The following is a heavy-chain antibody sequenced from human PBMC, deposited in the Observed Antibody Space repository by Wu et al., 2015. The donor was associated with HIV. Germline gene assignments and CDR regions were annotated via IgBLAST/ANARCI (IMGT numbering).Heavy chain of an antibody. J-gene: IGHJ6*04. CDR2: ISIYNGDI. CDR1: GFSFSSYG. Sequence: QVQLVQSGTEVKKPGASVKVSCKASGFSFSSYGFSWVRQAPGQGLEWMAWISIYNGDIKYGHKFQGRVTMTPDPSASTIYMELRSLTSEDTAVYYCGREQYGAVSGLSMDVWGKGTTVIVSS. CDR3: GREQYGAVSGLSMDV. D-gene: IGHD3-16*01. V-gene: IGHV1-18*01.